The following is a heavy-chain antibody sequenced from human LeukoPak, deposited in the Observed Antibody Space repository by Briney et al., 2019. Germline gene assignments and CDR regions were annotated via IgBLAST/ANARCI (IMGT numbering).Heavy chain of an antibody. J-gene: IGHJ3*02. Sequence: PGGSLRLSCAASGFPFSSYWMHWVRQAPGKGLVWVSRINSDGSSTSYADSVKGRFPISRDNAKNTLYLQMNSLRAEDTAVYYCASFEPGRHFDIWGQGTMVTVSS. V-gene: IGHV3-74*01. CDR3: ASFEPGRHFDI. D-gene: IGHD1-14*01. CDR1: GFPFSSYW. CDR2: INSDGSST.